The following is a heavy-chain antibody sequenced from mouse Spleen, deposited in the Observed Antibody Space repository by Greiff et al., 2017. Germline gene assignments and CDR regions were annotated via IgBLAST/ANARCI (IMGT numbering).Heavy chain of an antibody. J-gene: IGHJ1*01. CDR2: INPGSGGT. V-gene: IGHV1-54*01. CDR1: GYAFTNYL. Sequence: VQLQQSGAELVRPGTSVKVSCKASGYAFTNYLIEWVKQRPGQGLEWIGVINPGSGGTNYNEKFKGKATLTADKSSSTAYMQLSSLTSEDSAVYFCARNRDYGEGYFDVWGAGTTVTVSS. D-gene: IGHD1-1*01. CDR3: ARNRDYGEGYFDV.